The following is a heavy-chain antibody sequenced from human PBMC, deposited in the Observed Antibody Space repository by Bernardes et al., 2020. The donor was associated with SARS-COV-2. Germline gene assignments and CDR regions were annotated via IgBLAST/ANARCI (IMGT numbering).Heavy chain of an antibody. CDR1: GGSFSGYY. D-gene: IGHD2-2*01. V-gene: IGHV4-34*01. Sequence: SETLSLTCAVYGGSFSGYYWSWIRQPPGKGLEWIGEINHSGSTNYNPSLKSRVTISVDTSKNQFSLQLSSVTAADTAVYYCARVVPAATRPRYYMDVWGKGTTVTVSS. J-gene: IGHJ6*03. CDR2: INHSGST. CDR3: ARVVPAATRPRYYMDV.